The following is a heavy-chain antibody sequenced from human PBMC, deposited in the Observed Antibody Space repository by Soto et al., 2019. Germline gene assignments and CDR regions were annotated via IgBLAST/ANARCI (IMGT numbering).Heavy chain of an antibody. CDR3: ASDDSTGGFDF. D-gene: IGHD6-19*01. J-gene: IGHJ4*02. V-gene: IGHV4-59*01. Sequence: QVQLQESGPGLVKPSETLSLTCTVSGDSISRFYWSWIRQPPGKGLEWLGYISYSGSTNYSPALRSRVTISADTSKNQFSLKLNAVTAADTAVYYCASDDSTGGFDFWGQGALVTVSS. CDR2: ISYSGST. CDR1: GDSISRFY.